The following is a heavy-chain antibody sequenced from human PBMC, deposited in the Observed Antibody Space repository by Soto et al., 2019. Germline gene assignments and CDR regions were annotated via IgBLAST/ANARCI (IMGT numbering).Heavy chain of an antibody. J-gene: IGHJ3*02. CDR1: GFTFSSYG. Sequence: AGGSLRLSCAASGFTFSSYGMHWVRQAPGKGLEWVAVISYDGSNKYYADSVKGRFTISRDNSKNTLYLQMNSLRAGDTAVYYCAKGGCGGDCYPSSGAFDIWGQGTMVTV. CDR3: AKGGCGGDCYPSSGAFDI. CDR2: ISYDGSNK. D-gene: IGHD2-21*02. V-gene: IGHV3-30*18.